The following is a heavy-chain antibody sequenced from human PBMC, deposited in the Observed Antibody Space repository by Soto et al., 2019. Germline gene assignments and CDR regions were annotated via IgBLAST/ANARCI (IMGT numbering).Heavy chain of an antibody. CDR3: ARPSILDIVAPISSSGFDY. CDR1: GGSIRSGDYY. V-gene: IGHV4-30-4*01. D-gene: IGHD5-12*01. CDR2: IYYSGST. J-gene: IGHJ4*02. Sequence: PSETLSLTCTVSGGSIRSGDYYWSWIRQPPGKGLEWIGYIYYSGSTYYNPSLKSRVTISVDTSKNQFSLKLSSVTAADTAVYYCARPSILDIVAPISSSGFDYWGQGTLVTVSS.